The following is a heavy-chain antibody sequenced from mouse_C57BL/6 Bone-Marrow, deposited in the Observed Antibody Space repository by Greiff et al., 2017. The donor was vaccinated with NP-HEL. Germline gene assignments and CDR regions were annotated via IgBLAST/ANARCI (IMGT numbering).Heavy chain of an antibody. J-gene: IGHJ4*01. CDR3: AADSSDYAMDY. V-gene: IGHV1-26*01. D-gene: IGHD3-2*02. CDR2: INPNNGGT. CDR1: GYTFTDYY. Sequence: EVQLQQSGPELVKPGASVKISCKASGYTFTDYYMNWVKQSHGKSLEWIGDINPNNGGTSYNQKFKGKATLTVDKSSSTAYMELRSLTSEDSAVYYCAADSSDYAMDYWGQGTSVTVSS.